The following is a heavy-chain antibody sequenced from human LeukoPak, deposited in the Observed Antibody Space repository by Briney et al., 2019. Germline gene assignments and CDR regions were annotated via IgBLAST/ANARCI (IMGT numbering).Heavy chain of an antibody. J-gene: IGHJ4*02. CDR2: IGGDGVGK. Sequence: GGSLRLSCVASGFIFSNYAMTWVRQAPGKGLEWVSAIGGDGVGKDYADSVKGRFTISRDSSKNTLYLQMNSLRAEDTAVYYCVKRPEYESGDYPFEHWGQGTLVTVSA. CDR3: VKRPEYESGDYPFEH. D-gene: IGHD3-22*01. CDR1: GFIFSNYA. V-gene: IGHV3-23*01.